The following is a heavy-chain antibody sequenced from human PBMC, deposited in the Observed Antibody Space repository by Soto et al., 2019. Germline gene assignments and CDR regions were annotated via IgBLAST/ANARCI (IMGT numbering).Heavy chain of an antibody. J-gene: IGHJ4*02. CDR3: AGDRSSGWYSLDY. V-gene: IGHV1-69*13. D-gene: IGHD6-19*01. Sequence: SVKVSCKASGGTFSSYAISWVRQAPGQGLEWMGGIIPIFGTANYAQKLQGRVTITADESTSTAYMELSSLRSEDTAVYYCAGDRSSGWYSLDYWGQGTLVTVSS. CDR1: GGTFSSYA. CDR2: IIPIFGTA.